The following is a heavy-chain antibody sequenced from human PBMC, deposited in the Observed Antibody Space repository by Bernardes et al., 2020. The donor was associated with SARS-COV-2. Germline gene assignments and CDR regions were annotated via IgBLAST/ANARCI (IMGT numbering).Heavy chain of an antibody. CDR2: INHSGST. J-gene: IGHJ6*02. CDR1: GGSFSGYY. CDR3: ARGSVDSGYDPWGRWIQLSYYYYGMDV. D-gene: IGHD5-12*01. Sequence: TLSLTCAVYGGSFSGYYWSWIRQPPGKGLEWIGEINHSGSTNYNPSLKSRVTISVDTSKNQFSLKLSSVTAADTAVYYCARGSVDSGYDPWGRWIQLSYYYYGMDVWGQGTTVTVSS. V-gene: IGHV4-34*01.